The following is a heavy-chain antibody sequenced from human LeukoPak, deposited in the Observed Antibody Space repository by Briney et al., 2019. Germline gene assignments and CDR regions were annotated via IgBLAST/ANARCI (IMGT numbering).Heavy chain of an antibody. Sequence: ASVKVSCKASGYTFTGYYIHWVRQAPGQGLEWMGRINPNSGTTNYAQKFQDRVTMTRDTSISTAYMELSRLRSDDTAVYYCARDIDDSSGDRFDYWGQGTLVTVSS. CDR2: INPNSGTT. CDR3: ARDIDDSSGDRFDY. J-gene: IGHJ4*02. D-gene: IGHD3-22*01. CDR1: GYTFTGYY. V-gene: IGHV1-2*06.